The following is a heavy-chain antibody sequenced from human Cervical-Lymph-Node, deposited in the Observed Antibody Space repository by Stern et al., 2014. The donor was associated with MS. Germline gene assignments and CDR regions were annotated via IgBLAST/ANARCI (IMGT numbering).Heavy chain of an antibody. CDR3: ARHRRPQRITMIEGWFDP. V-gene: IGHV4-31*03. CDR1: GGSISSGGYY. Sequence: QVQLQESGPGLAKPSQTLSLTCTVSGGSISSGGYYWRWIRQHPGKGLEWIGYIYYSGSTYYNPSLKSRVTISVDTSKNQFSLKLSSVTAADTAVYYCARHRRPQRITMIEGWFDPWGQGTLVTVSS. D-gene: IGHD3-22*01. J-gene: IGHJ5*02. CDR2: IYYSGST.